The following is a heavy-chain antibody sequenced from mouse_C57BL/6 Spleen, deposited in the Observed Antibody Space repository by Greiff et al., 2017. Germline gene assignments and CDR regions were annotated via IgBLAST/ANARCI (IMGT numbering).Heavy chain of an antibody. V-gene: IGHV1-26*01. CDR1: GYTFTDYY. CDR2: INPNNGGT. CDR3: ARPLRLDAMDY. J-gene: IGHJ4*01. D-gene: IGHD1-1*01. Sequence: EVQLQQSGPELVKPGASVKISCKASGYTFTDYYMNWVKQSHGKSLEWIGDINPNNGGTSYNQKFKGKATLTVDKSSSTAYMELRSLTSEDSAVYYCARPLRLDAMDYWGQGTSVTVSS.